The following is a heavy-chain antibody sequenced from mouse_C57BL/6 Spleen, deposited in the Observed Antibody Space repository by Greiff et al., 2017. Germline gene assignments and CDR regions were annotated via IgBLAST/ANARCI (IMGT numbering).Heavy chain of an antibody. CDR2: IDPSDSYT. Sequence: VQLQQPGAELVKPGASVKLSCKASGYTFTSYWMQWVKQRPGQGLEWIGEIDPSDSYTNYNQKFKGKATLTVDTSSSTAYMQLSSLTSEDSAVYYCARLTTAQAYWGQGTTLTVSS. D-gene: IGHD3-2*02. V-gene: IGHV1-50*01. CDR1: GYTFTSYW. CDR3: ARLTTAQAY. J-gene: IGHJ2*01.